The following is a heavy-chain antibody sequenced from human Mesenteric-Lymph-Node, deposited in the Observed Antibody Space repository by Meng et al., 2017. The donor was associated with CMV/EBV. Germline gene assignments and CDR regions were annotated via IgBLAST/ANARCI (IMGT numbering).Heavy chain of an antibody. CDR3: ATTAGYDILTGYPTEFDY. CDR2: IIPIFGTA. J-gene: IGHJ4*02. D-gene: IGHD3-9*01. Sequence: TFSSYAISWVRQAPGQGLEWMGGIIPIFGTANCAQKFQGRVTITADESTSTAYMELSSLRSEDTAVYYCATTAGYDILTGYPTEFDYWGQGTLVTVSS. CDR1: TFSSYA. V-gene: IGHV1-69*01.